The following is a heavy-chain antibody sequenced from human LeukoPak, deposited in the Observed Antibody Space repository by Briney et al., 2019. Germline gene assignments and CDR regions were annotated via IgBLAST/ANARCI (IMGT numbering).Heavy chain of an antibody. CDR2: IKQDGSET. CDR1: GFTFSNYW. Sequence: GGSLRLSCAASGFTFSNYWMSWVRQAPGKGLEWVANIKQDGSETYYVESVTGRFTISRDNAKNSLSLQMNSLRAEDTAVYYCARDYPDSYYDILTGYYTGGYPDYWGQGTLVTVSS. J-gene: IGHJ4*02. D-gene: IGHD3-9*01. CDR3: ARDYPDSYYDILTGYYTGGYPDY. V-gene: IGHV3-7*01.